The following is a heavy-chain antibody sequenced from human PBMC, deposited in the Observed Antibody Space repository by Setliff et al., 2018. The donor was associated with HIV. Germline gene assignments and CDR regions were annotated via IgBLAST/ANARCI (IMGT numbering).Heavy chain of an antibody. D-gene: IGHD5-18*01. V-gene: IGHV4-59*11. CDR3: ARTRGYSYGTLAGFDY. CDR2: ISYSGST. J-gene: IGHJ4*01. Sequence: SETLSLTCTVSGASIRSQYWSWIRKPPGKGLELIGYISYSGSTNYNPSLESRVAMSVDTSKQQFSLEVSSVTAADTAVYYCARTRGYSYGTLAGFDYWGRGSLVTVSS. CDR1: GASIRSQY.